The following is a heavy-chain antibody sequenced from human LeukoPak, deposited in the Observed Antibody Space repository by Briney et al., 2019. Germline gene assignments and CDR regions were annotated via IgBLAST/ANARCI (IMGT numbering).Heavy chain of an antibody. D-gene: IGHD3-22*01. J-gene: IGHJ3*02. V-gene: IGHV3-73*01. CDR1: GVVFSGSA. CDR3: AKAITMIVVVSAFDI. CDR2: IRSKTDNYAT. Sequence: GGSLRLSCAASGVVFSGSAMNWVRQAPGKGLEWVGRIRSKTDNYATEYAASLKGRFTISRDDSKNTTYLQMNSLKSEDTAVYYCAKAITMIVVVSAFDIWGQGTMVTVSS.